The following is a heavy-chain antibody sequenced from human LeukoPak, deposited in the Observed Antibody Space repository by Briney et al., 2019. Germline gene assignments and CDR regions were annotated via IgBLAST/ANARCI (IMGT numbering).Heavy chain of an antibody. CDR3: TTEID. D-gene: IGHD2/OR15-2a*01. CDR2: IKSKPDGGTT. Sequence: GGSLRLSCAASEFSVGSNYMTWVRQAPGKGLEWVGRIKSKPDGGTTDYAAPVKGRFTISRDDSKNTLYLQMSSLKTDDTAVYYCTTEIDWGQGTLVTVSS. V-gene: IGHV3-15*01. CDR1: EFSVGSNY. J-gene: IGHJ4*02.